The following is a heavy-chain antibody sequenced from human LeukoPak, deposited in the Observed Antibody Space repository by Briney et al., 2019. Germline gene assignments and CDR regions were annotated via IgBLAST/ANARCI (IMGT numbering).Heavy chain of an antibody. CDR1: GLTFSSYG. Sequence: PGGSLRLSCAASGLTFSSYGMHWVRQAPGKGLEWVAFIRYDGSNKYYADSVKGRFTISRDNSKNTLYLQMNGLRAEDTAVYYCAKDGDYYDSSGYAGGDYWGQGTLVTVSS. CDR2: IRYDGSNK. V-gene: IGHV3-30*02. D-gene: IGHD3-22*01. CDR3: AKDGDYYDSSGYAGGDY. J-gene: IGHJ4*02.